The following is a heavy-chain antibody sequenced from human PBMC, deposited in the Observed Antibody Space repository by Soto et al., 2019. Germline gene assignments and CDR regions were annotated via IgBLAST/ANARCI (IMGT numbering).Heavy chain of an antibody. Sequence: QVQLVQSGAEVKKPGSSVKVSCKASGGTFSNYAISWVRQAPGQGLEWMGEIIPIFGTTKNSLKFQGRVTITADESTGTAYIELGILRSEDTAVYYCASSGERDSYDRSGYGWGQGTLVTVSS. J-gene: IGHJ1*01. CDR1: GGTFSNYA. V-gene: IGHV1-69*12. CDR3: ASSGERDSYDRSGYG. CDR2: IIPIFGTT. D-gene: IGHD3-22*01.